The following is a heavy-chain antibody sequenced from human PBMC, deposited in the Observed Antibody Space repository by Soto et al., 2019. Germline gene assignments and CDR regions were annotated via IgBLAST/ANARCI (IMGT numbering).Heavy chain of an antibody. D-gene: IGHD3-22*01. CDR3: ARDHYDSSGYYYFDY. Sequence: SVKVSCKASGGTFSSYAISWVRQAPGQGLEWMGGIIPIFGTANYAQKFQGRVTITADESTSTAYMELSSLRSEDTAVYYCARDHYDSSGYYYFDYWGQGTLVTVSS. CDR1: GGTFSSYA. V-gene: IGHV1-69*13. CDR2: IIPIFGTA. J-gene: IGHJ4*02.